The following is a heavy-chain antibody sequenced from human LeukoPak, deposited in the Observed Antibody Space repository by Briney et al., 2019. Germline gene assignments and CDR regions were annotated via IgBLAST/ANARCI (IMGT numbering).Heavy chain of an antibody. Sequence: SETLSLTCTVSGHSIINSYYWGWIRQPPGKGLEWIGSIYRSGATYYNPSLKSRVTISVDTSKNQFSLKLNSVTAADTAVYYCARAVDSSGFSSFQYWGQGTLVTVSS. V-gene: IGHV4-38-2*02. CDR1: GHSIINSYY. D-gene: IGHD3-22*01. CDR3: ARAVDSSGFSSFQY. J-gene: IGHJ1*01. CDR2: IYRSGAT.